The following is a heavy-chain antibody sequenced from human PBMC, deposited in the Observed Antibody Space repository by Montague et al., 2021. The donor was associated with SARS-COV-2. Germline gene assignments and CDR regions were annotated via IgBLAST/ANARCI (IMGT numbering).Heavy chain of an antibody. CDR1: GFTFSSYE. CDR2: ISSSFSTL. D-gene: IGHD3-3*01. Sequence: SLRLSCAASGFTFSSYEMNWVRQAPGKGLEWVSYISSSFSTLYYADSVKGRFTISRDNAKNSLYLQMNSLRAEDTAVYYCAIWVSDITIFGVVIARYFDYWGQGTLVTVSS. J-gene: IGHJ4*02. CDR3: AIWVSDITIFGVVIARYFDY. V-gene: IGHV3-48*03.